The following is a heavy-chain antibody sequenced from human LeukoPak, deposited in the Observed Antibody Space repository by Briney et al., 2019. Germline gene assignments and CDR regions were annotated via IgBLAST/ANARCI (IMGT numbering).Heavy chain of an antibody. CDR3: ARGGRFDY. J-gene: IGHJ4*02. V-gene: IGHV4-39*01. D-gene: IGHD3-16*01. CDR2: IYYSGST. Sequence: PSETLSLTCTVSGGSISSSSYYWGWIRPPPGKGLEWIGSIYYSGSTYYNPSLKSRVTISVDTSKNQFSLKLSSVTAADTAVYYCARGGRFDYWGQGTLVTVSS. CDR1: GGSISSSSYY.